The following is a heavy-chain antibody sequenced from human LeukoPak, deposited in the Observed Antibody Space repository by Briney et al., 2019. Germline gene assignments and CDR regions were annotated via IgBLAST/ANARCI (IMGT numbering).Heavy chain of an antibody. CDR3: ARDGVGEYDV. V-gene: IGHV3-30*03. J-gene: IGHJ6*02. Sequence: GGSLRLSCAASGLTFSSYGMHWVRQAPGKGLEWVAVISYDGSNKYYADSVKGRFTISRDNSKNTLYLQMNSLRTEDTAVYYCARDGVGEYDVWGQGTTVTVSS. CDR2: ISYDGSNK. D-gene: IGHD3-10*01. CDR1: GLTFSSYG.